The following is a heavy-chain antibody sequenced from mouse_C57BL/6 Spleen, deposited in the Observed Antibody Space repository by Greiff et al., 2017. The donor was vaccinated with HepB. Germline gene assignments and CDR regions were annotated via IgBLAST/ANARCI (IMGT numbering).Heavy chain of an antibody. V-gene: IGHV5-6*01. Sequence: EVQLQESGGDLVKPGGSLKLSCAASGFTFSSYGMSWVRQTPDKRLEWVATISSGGSYTYYPDSVKGRFTISRDNAKNTLYLQMSSLKSEDTAMYYCARQRSSGPYYFDYWGQGTTLTVSS. J-gene: IGHJ2*01. D-gene: IGHD3-2*02. CDR1: GFTFSSYG. CDR3: ARQRSSGPYYFDY. CDR2: ISSGGSYT.